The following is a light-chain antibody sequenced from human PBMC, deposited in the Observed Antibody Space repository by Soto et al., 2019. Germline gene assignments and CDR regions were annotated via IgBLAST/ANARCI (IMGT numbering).Light chain of an antibody. Sequence: QSVLTQPTSVSGAPRQRVTISCTGSSSNIGAGYDVHWYQQLPGTAPKLLIYGNSNRPSGVPDRFSGSKSGTSASLAITGLQAEDEADYYCQSYDSSRSGVVFGGGTKLTVL. J-gene: IGLJ2*01. V-gene: IGLV1-40*01. CDR1: SSNIGAGYD. CDR3: QSYDSSRSGVV. CDR2: GNS.